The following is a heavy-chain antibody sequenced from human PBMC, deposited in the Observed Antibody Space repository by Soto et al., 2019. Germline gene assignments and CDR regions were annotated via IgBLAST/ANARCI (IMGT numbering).Heavy chain of an antibody. CDR3: ARVGLEGYCSSTSCYGAFDI. V-gene: IGHV1-69*13. Sequence: SVKVSCKASGGTFSSYAISWVRQAPGQGLEWMGGIIPIFGTANYAQKFQGRVTITADESTSTAYMELSSLRSEDTAVYYCARVGLEGYCSSTSCYGAFDIWGQGTMVTVSS. CDR1: GGTFSSYA. J-gene: IGHJ3*02. D-gene: IGHD2-2*01. CDR2: IIPIFGTA.